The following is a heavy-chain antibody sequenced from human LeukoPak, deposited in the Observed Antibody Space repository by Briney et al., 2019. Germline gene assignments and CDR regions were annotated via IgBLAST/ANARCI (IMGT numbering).Heavy chain of an antibody. CDR1: GYTFTSYY. V-gene: IGHV1-46*01. Sequence: VASVKVSCKASGYTFTSYYMHWVRQAPGQGLEWMGIINPSGGSTSYAQKFQGRVTMTRDMSTGTVYMELSSLRSEDTAVYYCASTVVRYYYDSSGTPHDAFDIWGQGTMVTVSS. J-gene: IGHJ3*02. D-gene: IGHD3-22*01. CDR3: ASTVVRYYYDSSGTPHDAFDI. CDR2: INPSGGST.